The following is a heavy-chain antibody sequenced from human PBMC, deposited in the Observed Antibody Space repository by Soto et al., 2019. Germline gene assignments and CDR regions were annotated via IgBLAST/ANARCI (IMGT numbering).Heavy chain of an antibody. J-gene: IGHJ4*02. CDR3: TSTTSSTHDY. CDR1: GFTFSGSA. Sequence: EVQLVESGGGLVQPGGSLKLSCAASGFTFSGSAMHWVRQASGKGLEWVGRIRSKANSYATAYAASVKGRFTISRDDSKNTAYLQMNSLKTEDTAVYYCTSTTSSTHDYWGQGTLVTVSS. CDR2: IRSKANSYAT. V-gene: IGHV3-73*02. D-gene: IGHD1-1*01.